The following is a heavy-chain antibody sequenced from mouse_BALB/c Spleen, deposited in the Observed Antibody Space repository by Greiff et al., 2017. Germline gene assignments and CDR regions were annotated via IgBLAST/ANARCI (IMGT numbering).Heavy chain of an antibody. D-gene: IGHD4-1*01. Sequence: EVKLQQSGAELVKPGASVKLSCTASGFTIKDSYMHWVKQRPEQGLEWIGRIDPANGNTKYDPKFQGKATITADTSSNTAYLQLSSLTSEDTAVYYCAFNWDFDYWGQGTTLTVSS. J-gene: IGHJ2*01. CDR3: AFNWDFDY. V-gene: IGHV14-3*02. CDR2: IDPANGNT. CDR1: GFTIKDSY.